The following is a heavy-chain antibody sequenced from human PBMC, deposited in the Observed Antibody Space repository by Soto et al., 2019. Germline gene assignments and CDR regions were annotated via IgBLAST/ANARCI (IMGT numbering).Heavy chain of an antibody. CDR3: AHRPFDVWNGYFLHYCDY. CDR2: IYWDDDK. CDR1: GFSLSTSGVG. D-gene: IGHD3-3*01. V-gene: IGHV2-5*02. Sequence: SGPMLVNPTQTLTLSCTLYGFSLSTSGVGVGWIRQPPGKALEWLALIYWDDDKRDSPSLKSRLTSSKDTSKNQVVLTMTNMDPVDTATYYCAHRPFDVWNGYFLHYCDYWGQGTVVTVSS. J-gene: IGHJ4*02.